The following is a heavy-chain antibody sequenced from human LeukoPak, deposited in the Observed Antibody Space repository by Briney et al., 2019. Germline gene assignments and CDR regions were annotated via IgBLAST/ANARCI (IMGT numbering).Heavy chain of an antibody. CDR1: GYTFTSYY. CDR3: ARDLIKGRGVTPYYYYMDV. J-gene: IGHJ6*03. Sequence: GASVKVSCKASGYTFTSYYMHWVRQAPGQGLEWMGIINPSGGSTSYAQKFQGRVTMTRDMSTSTVYMELSSLRSEDTAVYYCARDLIKGRGVTPYYYYMDVWGKGTTVTVSS. D-gene: IGHD3-10*01. CDR2: INPSGGST. V-gene: IGHV1-46*01.